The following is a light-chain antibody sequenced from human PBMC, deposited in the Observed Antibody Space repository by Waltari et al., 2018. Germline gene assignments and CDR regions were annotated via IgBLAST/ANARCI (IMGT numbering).Light chain of an antibody. Sequence: QSVLTQPPSASGPPGQSVTISCSGSSANNGSNSVNWYQQLPGSAPKLLIYNDEHRPSGVPDRFSGSKSGTSASLAISGLQSEDEADYYCAAWDDSLNGWVFGGGTKLTVL. CDR2: NDE. CDR3: AAWDDSLNGWV. CDR1: SANNGSNS. J-gene: IGLJ3*02. V-gene: IGLV1-44*01.